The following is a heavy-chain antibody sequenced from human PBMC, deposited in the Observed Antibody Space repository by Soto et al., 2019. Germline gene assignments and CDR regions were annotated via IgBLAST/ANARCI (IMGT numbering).Heavy chain of an antibody. D-gene: IGHD3-10*01. CDR2: LGWNGDNI. J-gene: IGHJ6*03. CDR3: ARGPGGYYGSGSQKKGFYYYMDV. Sequence: DVQLVESGGGLLQPGWSLGLSCAASGFALDGYALPWVRQAPGKGLEWVSGLGWNGDNIGYADSVKGRFTISRDNAKNSVYLEMNSMRAEDPALYYCARGPGGYYGSGSQKKGFYYYMDVWGKGIMVTVSS. V-gene: IGHV3-9*01. CDR1: GFALDGYA.